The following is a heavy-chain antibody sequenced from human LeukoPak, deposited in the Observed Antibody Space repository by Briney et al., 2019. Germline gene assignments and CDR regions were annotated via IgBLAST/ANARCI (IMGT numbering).Heavy chain of an antibody. CDR1: GYTLTELS. CDR2: INPNSGGT. D-gene: IGHD2-8*01. Sequence: ASVKVSCKVSGYTLTELSMHWVRQAPGQGLEWMGWINPNSGGTNYAQKFQGRVTMTRDTSISTAYMELSRLRSDDTAVYYCARGGGYCTNGVCYYFDYWGQGTLVTVSS. J-gene: IGHJ4*02. CDR3: ARGGGYCTNGVCYYFDY. V-gene: IGHV1-2*02.